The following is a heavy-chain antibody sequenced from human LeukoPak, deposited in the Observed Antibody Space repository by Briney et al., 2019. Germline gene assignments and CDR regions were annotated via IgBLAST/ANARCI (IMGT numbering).Heavy chain of an antibody. J-gene: IGHJ6*02. D-gene: IGHD3-10*01. CDR2: INPNSGGT. CDR1: GFTFTGYY. CDR3: ARDFSYYGSGNDGMDV. Sequence: ASVKVSCKASGFTFTGYYMHWVRQAPGQGLEWMGWINPNSGGTNYAQKFQGRVTMTRDTSISTAYMELSRLRSDDTAVYYCARDFSYYGSGNDGMDVWGQGTTVIVSS. V-gene: IGHV1-2*02.